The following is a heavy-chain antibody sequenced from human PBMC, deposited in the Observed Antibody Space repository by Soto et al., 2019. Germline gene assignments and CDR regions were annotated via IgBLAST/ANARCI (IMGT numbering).Heavy chain of an antibody. J-gene: IGHJ4*02. D-gene: IGHD6-13*01. V-gene: IGHV3-23*01. CDR2: INNDGGTT. Sequence: GVSLRLSCAASGFSFSSYAMTWVRQAAGKGLEWVSLINNDGGTTYYADSVKGRFTISRDNSKNSLYLQMNSLRAEDTAVYYCAREEPEGYSSRWYGFDYWGQGTLVTVSS. CDR1: GFSFSSYA. CDR3: AREEPEGYSSRWYGFDY.